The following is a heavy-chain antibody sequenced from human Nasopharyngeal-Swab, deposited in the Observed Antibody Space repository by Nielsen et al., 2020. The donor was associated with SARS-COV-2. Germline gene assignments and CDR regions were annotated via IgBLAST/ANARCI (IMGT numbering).Heavy chain of an antibody. CDR3: ATDAPGSGFALDT. CDR2: IWYVGSNE. D-gene: IGHD3-22*01. CDR1: GFTFSTYA. J-gene: IGHJ3*02. V-gene: IGHV3-30*02. Sequence: GESLKISCAASGFTFSTYAMHWVRQAPGKGLEWVTFIWYVGSNEEYADAVKGRFTISRDNSKNTVFLQMNSLRVEDTAVYYCATDAPGSGFALDTWGQGTMVTVLS.